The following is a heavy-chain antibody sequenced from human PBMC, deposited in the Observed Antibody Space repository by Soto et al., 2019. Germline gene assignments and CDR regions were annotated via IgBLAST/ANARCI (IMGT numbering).Heavy chain of an antibody. CDR1: GFTFSSYG. V-gene: IGHV3-30*18. D-gene: IGHD5-12*01. CDR2: ISYDGSNK. J-gene: IGHJ6*02. CDR3: AKEVATISSGMDV. Sequence: GSLRLSCAASGFTFSSYGMHCVRQAPGKGLEWVAVISYDGSNKYYADSVKGRFTISRDNSKNTLYLQMNSLRAEDTAVYYCAKEVATISSGMDVWGQGTTVTVSS.